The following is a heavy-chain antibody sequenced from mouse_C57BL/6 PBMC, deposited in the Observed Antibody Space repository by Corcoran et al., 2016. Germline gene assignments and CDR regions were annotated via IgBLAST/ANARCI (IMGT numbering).Heavy chain of an antibody. Sequence: QVQLQQSGAELVKPGASVKISCKASGYAFSSYWMNWVKQRPGKGLEWIGQIYPGDGDTNYNGKFKGKATLTADKSSSTAYMQLSSLTSEDSAVYFWARNLLTGKGDYYAMDYWGQGTSVTVSS. J-gene: IGHJ4*01. CDR2: IYPGDGDT. CDR1: GYAFSSYW. CDR3: ARNLLTGKGDYYAMDY. D-gene: IGHD4-1*01. V-gene: IGHV1-80*01.